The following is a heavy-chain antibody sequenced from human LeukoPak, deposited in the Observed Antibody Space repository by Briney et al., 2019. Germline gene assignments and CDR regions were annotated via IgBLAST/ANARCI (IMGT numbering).Heavy chain of an antibody. D-gene: IGHD4-11*01. V-gene: IGHV5-51*01. CDR3: VSQYNNYGY. Sequence: GESLKISCKTSRYSFSSFWIGWVRQMPGKGLEWMGIIYPVDSDTRYSPSFQGQVTISVDKSISTAYLQWSSLKASDTAMYYCVSQYNNYGYWGQGTLVTVSS. J-gene: IGHJ4*02. CDR2: IYPVDSDT. CDR1: RYSFSSFW.